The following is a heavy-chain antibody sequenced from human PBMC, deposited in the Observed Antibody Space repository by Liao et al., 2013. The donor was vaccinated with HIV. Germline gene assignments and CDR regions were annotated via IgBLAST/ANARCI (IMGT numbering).Heavy chain of an antibody. Sequence: QVQLQQWGAGLLKPSETLSLTCAVYGGSFSGYYWSWIRQPPGKGLEWIGEINHSGSTNYNPSLKSRLTISVDTSKNQFSLKLSSVIAADTAVYYCARVRAVTGTRLIDYWGQGTLVTVSS. CDR1: GGSFSGYY. CDR3: ARVRAVTGTRLIDY. D-gene: IGHD6-19*01. V-gene: IGHV4-34*01. J-gene: IGHJ4*02. CDR2: INHSGST.